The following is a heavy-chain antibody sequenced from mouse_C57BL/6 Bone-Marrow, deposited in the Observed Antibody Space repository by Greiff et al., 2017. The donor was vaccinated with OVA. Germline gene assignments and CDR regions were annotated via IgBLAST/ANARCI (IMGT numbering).Heavy chain of an antibody. CDR3: ASGITDWYFDV. CDR1: GYTFTSYW. D-gene: IGHD2-4*01. J-gene: IGHJ1*03. CDR2: IDPSDSYT. V-gene: IGHV1-50*01. Sequence: VQLQQPGAELVKPGASVKLSCQASGYTFTSYWMQWVKQRPGQGLEWIGEIDPSDSYTNYNQKFKGKATLTVDTSSSTAYMQLSSLTSEDSAVYYCASGITDWYFDVWGTGTTVTVSS.